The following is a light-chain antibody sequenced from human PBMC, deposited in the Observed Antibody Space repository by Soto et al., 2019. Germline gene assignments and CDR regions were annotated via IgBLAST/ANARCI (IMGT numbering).Light chain of an antibody. V-gene: IGKV3-11*01. CDR2: DAS. J-gene: IGKJ4*01. CDR3: QQCSNWPPT. Sequence: EIVLTQSPATLSLSPGERATLSCRASQSVSAYLAWYQQKPDQAPRLLIYDASNRATGLPARFSGSGSGTAFTLTISSLEPEDWEVYYCQQCSNWPPTFCGGTKVEIK. CDR1: QSVSAY.